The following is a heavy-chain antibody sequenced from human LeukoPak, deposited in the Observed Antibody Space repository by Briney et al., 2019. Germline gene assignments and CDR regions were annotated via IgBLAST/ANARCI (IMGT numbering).Heavy chain of an antibody. CDR3: ARADYGGNSRPYYYYYGMDV. Sequence: GGSLRLSCAASGFSFSSYSMNWVRQAPGKGLEWVSSISGSSNYIYYADSVKGRFTISRDNAKNSLFPQMNSLRAEDTAVYYCARADYGGNSRPYYYYYGMDVWGQGTTVTVSS. CDR2: ISGSSNYI. J-gene: IGHJ6*02. CDR1: GFSFSSYS. D-gene: IGHD4-23*01. V-gene: IGHV3-21*01.